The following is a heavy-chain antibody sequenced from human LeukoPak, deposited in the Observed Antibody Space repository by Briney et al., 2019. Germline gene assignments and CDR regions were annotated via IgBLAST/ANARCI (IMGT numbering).Heavy chain of an antibody. CDR1: GYTFTSYD. V-gene: IGHV1-8*01. CDR3: ASSRIQLWHMIDY. CDR2: MNPNSGNT. Sequence: ASVKVSCKASGYTFTSYDINWVRQATGQGLEWMGWMNPNSGNTGYAQKFQGRVTMTRNTSISTAYMELSSLRSEDTAVYYCASSRIQLWHMIDYWGQGTLVTVSS. J-gene: IGHJ4*02. D-gene: IGHD5-18*01.